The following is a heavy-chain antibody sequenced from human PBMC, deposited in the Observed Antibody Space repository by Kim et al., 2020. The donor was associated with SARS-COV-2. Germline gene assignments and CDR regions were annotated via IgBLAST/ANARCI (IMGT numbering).Heavy chain of an antibody. D-gene: IGHD2-21*02. CDR2: IWYDGSNK. V-gene: IGHV3-33*01. CDR1: GFTFSSYG. Sequence: GGSLRLSCAASGFTFSSYGMHWVRQAPGKGLEWVAVIWYDGSNKYYADSVKGRFTISRDNSKNTLYLQMNSLRAEDTAVYYCARDRVVTAIWSYYYYGMDVWGQGTTVTVSS. J-gene: IGHJ6*02. CDR3: ARDRVVTAIWSYYYYGMDV.